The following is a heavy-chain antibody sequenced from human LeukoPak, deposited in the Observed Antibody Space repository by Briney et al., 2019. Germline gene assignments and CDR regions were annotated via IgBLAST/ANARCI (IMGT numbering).Heavy chain of an antibody. CDR2: INHSGST. CDR3: ARRAPGYQNIVVVTGQESWFDP. D-gene: IGHD2-21*02. Sequence: PSETLSLTCAVYGGSFSGYYWSWIGQPPGKGLEWSGEINHSGSTNYNPSLKSRVTISVDTSKNQFSLKLSSVTAADTAVYYCARRAPGYQNIVVVTGQESWFDPWGQGTLVTVSS. V-gene: IGHV4-34*01. CDR1: GGSFSGYY. J-gene: IGHJ5*02.